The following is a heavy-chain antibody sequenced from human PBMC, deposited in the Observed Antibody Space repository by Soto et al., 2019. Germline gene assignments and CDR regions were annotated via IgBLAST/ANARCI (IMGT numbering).Heavy chain of an antibody. D-gene: IGHD2-2*01. V-gene: IGHV3-23*01. Sequence: EVQLLESGGGLVQPGGSLRLSCAASGFTFSSYAMSWVRQTPGKGLEWVSGIGGSGGRTYYADSVKGRFTISRDNSKNVVYLQMNSLRSEDTAVYYCVKDREEFAYTSYLEYWGQGSGVTVSS. CDR2: IGGSGGRT. CDR3: VKDREEFAYTSYLEY. J-gene: IGHJ4*02. CDR1: GFTFSSYA.